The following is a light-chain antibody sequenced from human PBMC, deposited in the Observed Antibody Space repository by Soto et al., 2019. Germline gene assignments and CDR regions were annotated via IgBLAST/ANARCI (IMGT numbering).Light chain of an antibody. CDR3: QQYGGSPRT. J-gene: IGKJ1*01. CDR1: QSISDNY. CDR2: TAS. Sequence: EIVLTQSPGTLSLSPVARATLSCRASQSISDNYIACYQQKPGQAPSLLIHTASSRVTGIPERFSGSGSGTDFPTTITRLEPEDFGVYFCQQYGGSPRTFGQGTMVEVK. V-gene: IGKV3-20*01.